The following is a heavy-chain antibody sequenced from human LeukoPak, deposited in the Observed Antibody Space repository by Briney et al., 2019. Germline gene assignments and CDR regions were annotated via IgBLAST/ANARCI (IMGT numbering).Heavy chain of an antibody. D-gene: IGHD3-10*01. CDR2: ISSSSSYI. V-gene: IGHV3-21*01. J-gene: IGHJ6*02. CDR3: ARDPYYYGSQGMDV. Sequence: SGGSLRLSCAASGFTFSSYSMNWVRQAPGKGLEWVSSISSSSSYIYYADSVKGRFTISRDNAKNSLYLQMNSLRAEDTAVYYCARDPYYYGSQGMDVWGQGTTVTVSS. CDR1: GFTFSSYS.